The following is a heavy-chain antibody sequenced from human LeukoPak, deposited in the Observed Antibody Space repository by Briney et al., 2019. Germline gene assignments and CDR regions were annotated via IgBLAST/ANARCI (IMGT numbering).Heavy chain of an antibody. V-gene: IGHV4-34*01. Sequence: SETLSLTCAVYGGSFSGYYWSWIRQPPGKGLEWIGEINHSGSTNYNPSLKSRVTISVDTSKNQFSLKLSSVTAADTAVYYCARGNYDILTGYYKGPDYWGQGTLVTVSS. CDR3: ARGNYDILTGYYKGPDY. CDR2: INHSGST. J-gene: IGHJ4*02. D-gene: IGHD3-9*01. CDR1: GGSFSGYY.